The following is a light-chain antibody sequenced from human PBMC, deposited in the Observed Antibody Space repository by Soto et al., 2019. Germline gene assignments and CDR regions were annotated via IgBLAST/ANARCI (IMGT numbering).Light chain of an antibody. V-gene: IGKV1-5*03. J-gene: IGKJ1*01. CDR3: QQYNSYSPEWT. CDR1: QTISGW. Sequence: DIQMTQSPSTLSASVGDRVPISCRARQTISGWLAWYQQKPGKAPKLLISKASTLESGVPSRFSGSGSGTEFTLTISSLQPDDFATYYCQQYNSYSPEWTFGQGTKVDIK. CDR2: KAS.